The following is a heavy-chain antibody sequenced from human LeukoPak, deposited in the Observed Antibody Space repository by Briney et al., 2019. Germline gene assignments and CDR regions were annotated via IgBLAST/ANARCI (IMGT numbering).Heavy chain of an antibody. V-gene: IGHV3-7*01. J-gene: IGHJ4*02. D-gene: IGHD5-24*01. CDR1: GFTFSSYW. Sequence: GGSLRLSFAASGFTFSSYWMSWVRQAPGKGLEWVANIKQDGSEKYYVDSVKGRFTISRDNPKNLLFLQINSLRVEDTAVYYCARETPRRGETRDGYRWGQGTVVTVSS. CDR2: IKQDGSEK. CDR3: ARETPRRGETRDGYR.